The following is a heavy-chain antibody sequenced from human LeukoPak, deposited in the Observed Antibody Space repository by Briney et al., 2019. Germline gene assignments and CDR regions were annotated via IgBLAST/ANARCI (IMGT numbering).Heavy chain of an antibody. CDR2: IYFSGST. V-gene: IGHV4-59*08. CDR3: ARHYYDSAYGFDP. J-gene: IGHJ5*02. D-gene: IGHD3-22*01. Sequence: PSETLSLTCTVSGGSISNYYWSWIRQPPGKGLEWIGYIYFSGSTNYNPSLKSRVTMSVDTSKNQFSLKLNSVTAADTAVYYCARHYYDSAYGFDPWGQGTLVTVSS. CDR1: GGSISNYY.